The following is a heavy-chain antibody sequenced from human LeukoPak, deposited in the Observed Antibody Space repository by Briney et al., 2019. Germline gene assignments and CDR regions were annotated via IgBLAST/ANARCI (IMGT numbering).Heavy chain of an antibody. D-gene: IGHD3-22*01. J-gene: IGHJ4*02. Sequence: GRSLRLSCAASRFTFSNYAMHWVRQAPGKGLEWVAVISYDGVNQYYADSVKGRFTISRDNSKNSLYLQMNSLRAEDTALYYCAKDYHSSGYFIDYWGQGTLVTVSS. CDR2: ISYDGVNQ. CDR1: RFTFSNYA. V-gene: IGHV3-30*04. CDR3: AKDYHSSGYFIDY.